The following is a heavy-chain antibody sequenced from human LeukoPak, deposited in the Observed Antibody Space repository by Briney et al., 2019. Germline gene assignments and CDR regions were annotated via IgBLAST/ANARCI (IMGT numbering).Heavy chain of an antibody. CDR3: AARWLRGGWFDP. D-gene: IGHD5-12*01. CDR1: GGSISSGDYY. V-gene: IGHV4-30-4*01. J-gene: IGHJ5*02. Sequence: SQTLSLPCTVSGGSISSGDYYWSWLRQPPGKGLEWIGYIYYSGSTYYNPSLKSRVTISVDTSKNQFSLKLSSVTAADTAVYYCAARWLRGGWFDPWGQGTLVTVSS. CDR2: IYYSGST.